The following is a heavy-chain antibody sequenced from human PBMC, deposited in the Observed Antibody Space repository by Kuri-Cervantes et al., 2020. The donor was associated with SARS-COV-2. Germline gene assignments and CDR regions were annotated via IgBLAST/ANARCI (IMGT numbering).Heavy chain of an antibody. CDR2: IYYSGST. J-gene: IGHJ4*02. CDR1: GGSFSAYY. D-gene: IGHD3-3*01. Sequence: SQTLSLTCAVYGGSFSAYYWGWIRQPPGKGLEWIGSIYYSGSTYYNPSLKSRVTISVDTSKNQFSLKLSSVTAADTAVYYCARRHYDFWSGSMLDYWGQGTLVTVSS. CDR3: ARRHYDFWSGSMLDY. V-gene: IGHV4-39*01.